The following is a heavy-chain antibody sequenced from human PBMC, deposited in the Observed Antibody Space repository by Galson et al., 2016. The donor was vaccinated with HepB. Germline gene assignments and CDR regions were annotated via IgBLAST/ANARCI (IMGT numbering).Heavy chain of an antibody. CDR1: GDSVSSNSAG. D-gene: IGHD7-27*01. Sequence: CAISGDSVSSNSAGWYWFRQSPSRGLEWLGGTFYRSNWQTDYAESVKSRITINPDTSKNQFSLQLNSVTPDDTAVYYCARSYLLGRGFGWWGQGTLVTVSS. CDR3: ARSYLLGRGFGW. CDR2: TFYRSNWQT. V-gene: IGHV6-1*01. J-gene: IGHJ4*02.